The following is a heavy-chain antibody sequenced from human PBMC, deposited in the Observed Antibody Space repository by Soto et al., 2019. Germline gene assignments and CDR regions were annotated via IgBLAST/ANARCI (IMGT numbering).Heavy chain of an antibody. CDR1: WLTCDTFT. CDR2: LGTTSTYI. J-gene: IGHJ6*02. V-gene: IGHV3-21*01. CDR3: ARVMCGDCSSYYYYAMDV. Sequence: GGSMKIACASSWLTCDTFTMSWVRQAPGQGLARVSSLGTTSTYIYYADSVRGRFTISRDNAKNSLYLQMNSLRAEDTAVYFCARVMCGDCSSYYYYAMDVWGEGTTVTV. D-gene: IGHD2-21*02.